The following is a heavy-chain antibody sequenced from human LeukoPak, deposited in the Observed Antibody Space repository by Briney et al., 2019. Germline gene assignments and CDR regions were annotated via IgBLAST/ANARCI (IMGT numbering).Heavy chain of an antibody. CDR2: IFPIFGTA. D-gene: IGHD2-2*01. J-gene: IGHJ6*03. CDR1: GGTLRSYA. Sequence: SVKVSSVASGGTLRSYATCWVRPTPGQGLEWMGRIFPIFGTANYTQKLQGRVTLTTDESTSTAYMELSSLRSEDTAVYYCARASIFGVVPAAMDYYYYMDFWGKGTTVTVSS. V-gene: IGHV1-69*05. CDR3: ARASIFGVVPAAMDYYYYMDF.